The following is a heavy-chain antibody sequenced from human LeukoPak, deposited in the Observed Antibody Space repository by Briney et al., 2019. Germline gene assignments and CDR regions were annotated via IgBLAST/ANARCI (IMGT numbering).Heavy chain of an antibody. CDR2: ITSSSSYI. D-gene: IGHD6-19*01. CDR3: ARDYSSGWYANMDV. Sequence: PGGSLRLSCAASGFTFSSYTMNWVRQAPGKGLEWVSSITSSSSYIYYADSVKGRFTISRDNAKNSLCLQMNSLRAEDTAVYYCARDYSSGWYANMDVWGKGTTVTVSS. V-gene: IGHV3-21*01. CDR1: GFTFSSYT. J-gene: IGHJ6*03.